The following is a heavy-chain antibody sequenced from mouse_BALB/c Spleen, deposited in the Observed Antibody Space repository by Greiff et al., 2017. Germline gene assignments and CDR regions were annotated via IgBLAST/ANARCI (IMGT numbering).Heavy chain of an antibody. CDR1: GFAFSSYD. D-gene: IGHD2-12*01. V-gene: IGHV5-12-1*01. J-gene: IGHJ3*01. Sequence: EVKVVESGGGLVKPGGSLKLSCAASGFAFSSYDMSWVRQTPEKRLEWVAYISSGGGSTYYPDTVKGRFTISRDNAKNTLYLQMSSLKSEDTAMYCYAGHRGSTTGDVFAYWGQGTLVTVSA. CDR2: ISSGGGST. CDR3: AGHRGSTTGDVFAY.